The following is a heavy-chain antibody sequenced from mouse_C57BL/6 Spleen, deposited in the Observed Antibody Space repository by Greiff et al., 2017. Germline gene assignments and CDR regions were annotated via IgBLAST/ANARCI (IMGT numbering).Heavy chain of an antibody. CDR2: IHPNSSST. Sequence: QVQLQQPGAELVKPGASVKLSCKASGYTFTSYWMHWVKQRPGQGLEWIGMIHPNSSSTNYNEKFKSKATLTVDKSSSTAYMQLSSLTSEDSAVYYCAREDSSGYPFAYWGQGTLVTVSA. D-gene: IGHD3-2*02. J-gene: IGHJ3*01. V-gene: IGHV1-64*01. CDR3: AREDSSGYPFAY. CDR1: GYTFTSYW.